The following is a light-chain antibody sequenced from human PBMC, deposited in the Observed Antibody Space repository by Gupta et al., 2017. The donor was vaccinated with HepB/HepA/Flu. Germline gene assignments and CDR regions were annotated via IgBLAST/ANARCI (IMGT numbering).Light chain of an antibody. CDR3: QQNNNWPLT. Sequence: EVVMTQYPATLSVSPGERVTLSCRASQSVGSNLAWYQQKPGQTPRLLIYDGSTRATGIPARFSGSGSGADFTLTISSLQSEDFAVYYCQQNNNWPLTFGGGTKVEIK. CDR2: DGS. V-gene: IGKV3-15*01. CDR1: QSVGSN. J-gene: IGKJ4*01.